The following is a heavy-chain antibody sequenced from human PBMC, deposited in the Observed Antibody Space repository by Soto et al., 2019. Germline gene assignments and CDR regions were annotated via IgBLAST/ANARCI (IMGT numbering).Heavy chain of an antibody. CDR2: IYSGGST. V-gene: IGHV3-53*01. CDR1: GFTVSSNY. D-gene: IGHD3-3*01. CDR3: ARDRHDFWSGSLYGMDV. J-gene: IGHJ6*02. Sequence: EVQLVESGGGLIQPGGSLRLSCAASGFTVSSNYMSWVRQAPGKGLEWVSVIYSGGSTYYADSVKGRFTISRDNSKNTLYLQMNSLGAEDTAVYYCARDRHDFWSGSLYGMDVWGQGTTVTVSS.